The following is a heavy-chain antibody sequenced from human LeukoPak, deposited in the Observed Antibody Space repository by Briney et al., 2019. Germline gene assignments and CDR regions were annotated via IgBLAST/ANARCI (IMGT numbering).Heavy chain of an antibody. CDR3: ARDRAVAAGGLYFDF. Sequence: PSETLSLTCGVSGGSISNYYWSWIRQPAGKRLEWIGRIYSSGSTNYNPSLKSRATMSVDTSKNQFSLRLTSVTAADAAVYYCARDRAVAAGGLYFDFWGQGT. CDR2: IYSSGST. CDR1: GGSISNYY. D-gene: IGHD2-15*01. V-gene: IGHV4-4*07. J-gene: IGHJ4*02.